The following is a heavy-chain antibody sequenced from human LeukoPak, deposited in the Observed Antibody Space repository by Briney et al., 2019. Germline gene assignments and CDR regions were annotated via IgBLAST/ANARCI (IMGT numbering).Heavy chain of an antibody. CDR1: GYTFTGYY. D-gene: IGHD4-17*01. CDR3: AKNPYGYYFDY. V-gene: IGHV1-2*02. Sequence: ASVKVSCKASGYTFTGYYMHWVRQAPGQGLGWMGWINPNSGDTNYAQKFQGRVTMTRDTSIRTAYMELSGLRSDDTAVYYCAKNPYGYYFDYWGQGTLVTVSS. J-gene: IGHJ4*02. CDR2: INPNSGDT.